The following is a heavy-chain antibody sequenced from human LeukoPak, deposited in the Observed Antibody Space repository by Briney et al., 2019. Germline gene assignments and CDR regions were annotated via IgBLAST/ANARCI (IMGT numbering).Heavy chain of an antibody. Sequence: GASVKVSCKASGYTFTGYYMHWVGQAPGQGREGMGWINPNSGGTNYAQKFQGRVTMTRDTSISTASMELRRLRSADTAVYYCAREQEYSSSLVDYWGQGALVTVSS. J-gene: IGHJ4*02. CDR2: INPNSGGT. V-gene: IGHV1-2*02. CDR1: GYTFTGYY. D-gene: IGHD6-6*01. CDR3: AREQEYSSSLVDY.